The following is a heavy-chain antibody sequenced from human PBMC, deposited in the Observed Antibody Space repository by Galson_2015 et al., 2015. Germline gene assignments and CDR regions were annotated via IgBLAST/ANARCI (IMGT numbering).Heavy chain of an antibody. J-gene: IGHJ6*02. Sequence: SLRLSCAASGFIFNNYGIHWVRQAPGKGLEWVAVIWKDGSNRYYADSVKGRFTISRDNSRNTLYLQMNSLRVEDTAVDYCARAGNPTTVTMGGMDVWGRGTTVIVSS. D-gene: IGHD4-17*01. CDR1: GFIFNNYG. V-gene: IGHV3-33*01. CDR3: ARAGNPTTVTMGGMDV. CDR2: IWKDGSNR.